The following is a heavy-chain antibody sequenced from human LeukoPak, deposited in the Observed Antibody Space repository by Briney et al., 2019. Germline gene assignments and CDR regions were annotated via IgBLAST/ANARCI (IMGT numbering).Heavy chain of an antibody. J-gene: IGHJ4*02. CDR3: ARLRGDSSVYGNHFDY. Sequence: SETLSLTCTVSGGSISSSSYYWGWIRQPPGKGLEWIGSTYYSGSTYYNPSLKSRVTISVDTSKNQFSLKLSSVTAADTAVYYCARLRGDSSVYGNHFDYWGQGTLVTVSS. CDR2: TYYSGST. V-gene: IGHV4-39*01. CDR1: GGSISSSSYY. D-gene: IGHD3-22*01.